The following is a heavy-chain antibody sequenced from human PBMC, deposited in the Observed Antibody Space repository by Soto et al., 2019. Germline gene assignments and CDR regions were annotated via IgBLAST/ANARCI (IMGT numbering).Heavy chain of an antibody. V-gene: IGHV3-23*01. CDR1: GFTFSSYA. D-gene: IGHD3-10*01. CDR2: ISGSGGST. J-gene: IGHJ4*02. Sequence: PGGSLRLSCAASGFTFSSYAMSWVRQAPGKGLEWVSAISGSGGSTYYADSVKGRFTISRDNSKNTLYLQINSLRAEDTAVYYCAKHESVWGVGYFDYWGQGTLVTVSS. CDR3: AKHESVWGVGYFDY.